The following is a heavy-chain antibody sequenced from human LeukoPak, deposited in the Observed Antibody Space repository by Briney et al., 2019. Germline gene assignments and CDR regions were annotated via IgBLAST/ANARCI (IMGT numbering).Heavy chain of an antibody. CDR3: AKDTPLCYFDY. CDR1: GFTFSRYG. Sequence: PGESLRLACAASGFTFSRYGMHWIRQAPGKGLEWVAFIRNDGSIIYNADSVKGRFTISRDNSKNTLYLQMNSLRADDTAVYYCAKDTPLCYFDYWGQGTLVTVSS. J-gene: IGHJ4*02. D-gene: IGHD3-16*01. CDR2: IRNDGSII. V-gene: IGHV3-30*02.